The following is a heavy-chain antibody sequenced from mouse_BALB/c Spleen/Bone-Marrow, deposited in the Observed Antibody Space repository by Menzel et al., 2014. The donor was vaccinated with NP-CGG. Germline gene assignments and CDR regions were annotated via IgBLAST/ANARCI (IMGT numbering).Heavy chain of an antibody. CDR2: ISGDGRXT. J-gene: IGHJ3*01. Sequence: EVKLVESGGGLVKSGGSLKLSCAASGFSFSNYGMSWVRQTPEKRLEWVATISGDGRXTFYSDSVRGRFTISRDNAKYNLYLQLSSLRSADTALYYCARHAYYDQTEVSFVYWGQGTLVTVSA. CDR1: GFSFSNYG. CDR3: ARHAYYDQTEVSFVY. D-gene: IGHD2-4*01. V-gene: IGHV5-9-2*01.